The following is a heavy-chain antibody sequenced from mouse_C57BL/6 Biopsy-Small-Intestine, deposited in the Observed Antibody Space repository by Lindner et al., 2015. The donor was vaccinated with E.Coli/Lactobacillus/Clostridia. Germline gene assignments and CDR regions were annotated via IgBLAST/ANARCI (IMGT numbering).Heavy chain of an antibody. CDR3: ARHSNPLGMVLGY. CDR1: GYTFTGYY. J-gene: IGHJ4*01. D-gene: IGHD2-3*01. V-gene: IGHV1-19*01. CDR2: INPNSGGT. Sequence: SVKVSCKASGYTFTGYYLHWVRQAPGQGLEWMGWINPNSGGTNYAQKFQGRVTMTRDTSISTVYMELNNLRSDDTAVYYCARHSNPLGMVLGYWGQGTLVTVSS.